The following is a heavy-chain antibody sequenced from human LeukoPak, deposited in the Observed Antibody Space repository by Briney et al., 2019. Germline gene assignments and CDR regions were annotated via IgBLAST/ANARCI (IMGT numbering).Heavy chain of an antibody. CDR2: IGPTGSDR. CDR3: ATETNGRHYDY. D-gene: IGHD1-14*01. Sequence: GGSXXLSCTASGLTFSTSGFNWVRQAPGKGLEWGASIGPTGSDRDHADSMKGRFTIYRDNADNFLYLQKNRQRAEDTAVYYCATETNGRHYDYWGHGTLLTVSS. CDR1: GLTFSTSG. V-gene: IGHV3-21*01. J-gene: IGHJ4*01.